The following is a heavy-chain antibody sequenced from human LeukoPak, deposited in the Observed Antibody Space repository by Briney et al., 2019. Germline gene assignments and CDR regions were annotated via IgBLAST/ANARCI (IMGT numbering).Heavy chain of an antibody. D-gene: IGHD1-26*01. CDR2: IRTDGGVT. J-gene: IGHJ4*02. CDR1: GFTFSDFW. Sequence: GGSLRLSCAASGFTFSDFWMHWVRQGQEKRLVWVARIRTDGGVTDYADSVKGRFTISRDNTKSTLYLQMNSLRVEDTAVYYCTRSLYSGTNSDYWGQGTLVTVSS. CDR3: TRSLYSGTNSDY. V-gene: IGHV3-74*01.